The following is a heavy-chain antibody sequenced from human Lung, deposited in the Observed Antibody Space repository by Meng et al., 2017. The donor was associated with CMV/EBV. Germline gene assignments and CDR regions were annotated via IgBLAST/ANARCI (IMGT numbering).Heavy chain of an antibody. Sequence: ASVKVSCKASGYFFTGHFVHWVRQAPGQGLEWMGWINPNSGGTKYTQKFQGRVTMTRDTSISTVYMELSGLRSDDTAMYYCARAQDTTSADYYNYGIDVWXQGTXVTVSS. CDR3: ARAQDTTSADYYNYGIDV. V-gene: IGHV1-2*02. CDR1: GYFFTGHF. D-gene: IGHD1-14*01. CDR2: INPNSGGT. J-gene: IGHJ6*02.